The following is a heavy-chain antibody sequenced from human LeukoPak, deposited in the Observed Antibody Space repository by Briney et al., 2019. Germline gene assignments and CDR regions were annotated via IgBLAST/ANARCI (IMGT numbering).Heavy chain of an antibody. D-gene: IGHD5-18*01. CDR3: ATPSYGKNWYFDL. J-gene: IGHJ2*01. CDR1: GYTFTDYY. V-gene: IGHV1-69-2*01. Sequence: ASVKISCKVSGYTFTDYYMHWVQQAPGKGLEWMGLVDPEDGETIYAEKFQGRVTITADTSTDTAYMELCSLRSEDTAVYYCATPSYGKNWYFDLWGRGTLVTVSS. CDR2: VDPEDGET.